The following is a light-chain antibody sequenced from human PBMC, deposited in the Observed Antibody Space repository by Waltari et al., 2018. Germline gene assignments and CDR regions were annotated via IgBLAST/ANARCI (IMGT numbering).Light chain of an antibody. J-gene: IGKJ1*01. CDR3: QQYASYWT. Sequence: ITCRARQSIDNYMAWYQQKPGKAPNLLISKASSLESGVPSRFSGSGSGTEFTLTISSLQPDDFATYYCQQYASYWTFGQGTKVDIK. V-gene: IGKV1-5*03. CDR1: QSIDNY. CDR2: KAS.